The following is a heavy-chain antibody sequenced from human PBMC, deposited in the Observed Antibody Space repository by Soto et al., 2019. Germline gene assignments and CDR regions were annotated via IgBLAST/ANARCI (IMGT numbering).Heavy chain of an antibody. Sequence: QVQLVESGGGVVQPGRSLRLSCAASGFTFSSYAMHWVRQAPGKGLEWVAVISYDGSNKYYADSVKGRFTISRDNSKNTLYLQMNSLRAEDTAVYYCARDSSGYYTSCFDYWGQGTLVTVSS. J-gene: IGHJ4*02. D-gene: IGHD3-22*01. V-gene: IGHV3-30-3*01. CDR3: ARDSSGYYTSCFDY. CDR1: GFTFSSYA. CDR2: ISYDGSNK.